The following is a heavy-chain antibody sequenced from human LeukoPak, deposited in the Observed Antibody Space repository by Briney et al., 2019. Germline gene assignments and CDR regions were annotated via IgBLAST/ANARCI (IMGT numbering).Heavy chain of an antibody. V-gene: IGHV1-2*02. D-gene: IGHD3-3*01. CDR3: ARSPGDFWSGYYMANYFDY. CDR2: INPNSGGT. CDR1: GYTFTGYY. Sequence: ASVKVSCKAPGYTFTGYYMHWVRQAPGQGLEWMGWINPNSGGTNYAQKFQGRVTMTRDTSISTVYMELSRLRSDDTAVYYCARSPGDFWSGYYMANYFDYWGQGTLVTVSS. J-gene: IGHJ4*02.